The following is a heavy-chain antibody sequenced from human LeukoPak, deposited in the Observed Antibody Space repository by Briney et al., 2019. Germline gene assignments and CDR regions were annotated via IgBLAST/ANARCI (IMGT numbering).Heavy chain of an antibody. J-gene: IGHJ3*02. CDR2: IYYSGST. CDR3: ARDSGGGGSSAVPGAFDI. V-gene: IGHV4-59*01. CDR1: GGSISSYY. D-gene: IGHD6-13*01. Sequence: PSETLSLTCTVSGGSISSYYWSWIRQPPGKGLEWIGYIYYSGSTNYNPSLKSRVTISVDTSKNQFSLKLSSVTAADTAVYYCARDSGGGGSSAVPGAFDIWGQGTMVTVSS.